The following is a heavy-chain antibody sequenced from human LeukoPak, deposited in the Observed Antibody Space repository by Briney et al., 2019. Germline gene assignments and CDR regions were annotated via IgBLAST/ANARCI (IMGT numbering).Heavy chain of an antibody. V-gene: IGHV1-2*02. CDR3: ASAATQYDILTGYSYEYFDY. J-gene: IGHJ4*02. Sequence: ASVKVSCKASGYTFTGYYMHWVRQAPGQGLECMGWIKPKSDGTNYAQDFHGRVTMTRETSISTAYIEPSRLRSDDTAVYYCASAATQYDILTGYSYEYFDYWGQGTLVTVSS. CDR2: IKPKSDGT. CDR1: GYTFTGYY. D-gene: IGHD3-9*01.